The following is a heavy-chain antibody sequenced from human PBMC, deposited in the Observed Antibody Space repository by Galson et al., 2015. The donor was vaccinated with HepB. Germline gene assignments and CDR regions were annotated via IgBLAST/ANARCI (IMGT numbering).Heavy chain of an antibody. D-gene: IGHD3-22*01. CDR1: GFTFRSHP. J-gene: IGHJ4*02. CDR3: ARGYLDSSGYYHSSPLDY. CDR2: ILYDGTTQ. V-gene: IGHV3-30-3*01. Sequence: SLRLSCAASGFTFRSHPIHWVRQAPGKGLEWVAVILYDGTTQYYADSVKGRFTISRDSSKNTLYLQMNNVRPEDTAFYYCARGYLDSSGYYHSSPLDYWGQGTLVTVSS.